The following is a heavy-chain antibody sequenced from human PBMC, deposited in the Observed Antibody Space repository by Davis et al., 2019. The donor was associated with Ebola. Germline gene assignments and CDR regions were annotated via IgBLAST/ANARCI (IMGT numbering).Heavy chain of an antibody. J-gene: IGHJ3*01. Sequence: ASVKVSCKVSGYTLTDLSIHWVRQAPGKGLEWMGYFDPEDAEPIYAQKFQDRVTMTEDTSTDTAYMELRSLRSEDTALYYCAAGGLGGGFDVWGHGTMVTVSS. CDR3: AAGGLGGGFDV. CDR2: FDPEDAEP. D-gene: IGHD2-15*01. CDR1: GYTLTDLS. V-gene: IGHV1-24*01.